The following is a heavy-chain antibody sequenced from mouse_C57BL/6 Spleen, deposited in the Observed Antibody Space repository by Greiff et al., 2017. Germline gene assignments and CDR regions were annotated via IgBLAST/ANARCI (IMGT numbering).Heavy chain of an antibody. CDR2: INPNNGGT. Sequence: EVQLQQSGPELVKPGASVKISCKASGYTFTDYYMNWVKQSHGKSLEWIGDINPNNGGTSYNQKFKGKATLTVDKSSSTAYMELRSLTSEDSAVSYCARSAYYSNYGGFAYWGQGTLVTVSA. CDR3: ARSAYYSNYGGFAY. J-gene: IGHJ3*01. D-gene: IGHD2-5*01. V-gene: IGHV1-26*01. CDR1: GYTFTDYY.